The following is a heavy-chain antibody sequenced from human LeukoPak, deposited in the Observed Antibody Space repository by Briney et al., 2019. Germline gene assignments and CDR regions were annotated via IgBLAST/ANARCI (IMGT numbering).Heavy chain of an antibody. V-gene: IGHV3-53*01. CDR1: GFTVSSNY. Sequence: GGSLRLSCAASGFTVSSNYMSWVRQAPGKGLEWVSVIYSGGSTYYADSVKGRFTISRDNSKNTLYLQMNSLRAEDTAGYYCARDQSEQWLDYWGQGTLVTVSS. J-gene: IGHJ4*02. D-gene: IGHD6-19*01. CDR3: ARDQSEQWLDY. CDR2: IYSGGST.